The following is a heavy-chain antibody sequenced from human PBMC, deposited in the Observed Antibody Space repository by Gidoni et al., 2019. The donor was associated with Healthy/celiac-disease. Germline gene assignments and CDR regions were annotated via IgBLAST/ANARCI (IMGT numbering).Heavy chain of an antibody. J-gene: IGHJ4*02. V-gene: IGHV4-59*01. CDR1: GGSISSYY. CDR3: AGAELATIASDY. CDR2: FFYSGST. D-gene: IGHD5-12*01. Sequence: QVLLQESGPGLVKPSETLSLTCTVSGGSISSYYWSWIRQPPGKGLEWIASFFYSGSTNYNPSLKSRVTISVDTSKNQFSLKLTSVTAADTAVYYCAGAELATIASDYWGQGTLVTVSS.